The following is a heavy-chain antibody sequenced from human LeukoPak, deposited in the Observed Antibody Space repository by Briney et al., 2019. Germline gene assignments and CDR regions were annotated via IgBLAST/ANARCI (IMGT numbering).Heavy chain of an antibody. CDR1: GFTFSTYW. CDR2: INTDGRTT. D-gene: IGHD2-2*03. Sequence: PGESLRLSCAASGFTFSTYWMHWVRQAPGKGLLWVARINTDGRTTTYADSVKGRFTISRDNAKNTLYLQMNSLRAEDTAVYYCARDLHGSPDWWGQGTLVTVSS. J-gene: IGHJ4*02. V-gene: IGHV3-74*01. CDR3: ARDLHGSPDW.